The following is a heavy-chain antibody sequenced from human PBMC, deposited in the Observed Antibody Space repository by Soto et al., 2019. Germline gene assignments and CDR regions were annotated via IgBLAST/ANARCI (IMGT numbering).Heavy chain of an antibody. Sequence: PGESLKISCKGSGYSFTSYWIGWVRQIPGKGLEWMGIIYPGDSDTRYSPSFQGQVTISADKSISTAYLQWSSLKASDTAMYYCARPPTTADDAFDIWGQGTMVTVSS. D-gene: IGHD4-17*01. J-gene: IGHJ3*02. CDR3: ARPPTTADDAFDI. CDR2: IYPGDSDT. CDR1: GYSFTSYW. V-gene: IGHV5-51*01.